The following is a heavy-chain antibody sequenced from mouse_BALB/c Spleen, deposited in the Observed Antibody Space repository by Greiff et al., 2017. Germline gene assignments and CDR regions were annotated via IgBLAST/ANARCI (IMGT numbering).Heavy chain of an antibody. CDR3: ARRYDGYHWYFDV. CDR1: GYSITSDYA. J-gene: IGHJ1*01. V-gene: IGHV3-2*02. CDR2: ISYSGST. D-gene: IGHD2-3*01. Sequence: EVQLVESGPGLVKPSQSLSLTCTVTGYSITSDYAWNWIRQFPGNKLEWMGYISYSGSTSYNPSLKSRISITRDTSKNQFFLQLNSVTTEDTATYYCARRYDGYHWYFDVWGAGTTVTVSS.